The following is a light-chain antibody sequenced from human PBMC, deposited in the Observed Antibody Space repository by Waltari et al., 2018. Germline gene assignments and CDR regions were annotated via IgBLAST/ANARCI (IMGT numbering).Light chain of an antibody. Sequence: EIVMTQSPATLSVYPEEGATLSCRASQSLIRRTFAWYHQKPGQAPRLLIYDTSTSATGIPARFSGSGSGTEFTLTISSLQSEDFATYYCQQYDCWPRTFGQGTRVETK. V-gene: IGKV3D-15*01. CDR2: DTS. J-gene: IGKJ1*01. CDR3: QQYDCWPRT. CDR1: QSLIRRT.